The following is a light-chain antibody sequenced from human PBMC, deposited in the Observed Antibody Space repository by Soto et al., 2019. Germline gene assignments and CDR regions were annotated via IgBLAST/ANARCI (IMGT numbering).Light chain of an antibody. CDR3: TSYTSSSPYV. J-gene: IGLJ1*01. CDR1: SSDVGGHNS. Sequence: QSALTQPASVSGSPGQSITISCTGTSSDVGGHNSVSWYQQHPGKAPKLMIYNVSNRPSGVSNRFSGSKSGNTASLTISGLLAEDEADYYCTSYTSSSPYVFGAGTRSPS. V-gene: IGLV2-14*01. CDR2: NVS.